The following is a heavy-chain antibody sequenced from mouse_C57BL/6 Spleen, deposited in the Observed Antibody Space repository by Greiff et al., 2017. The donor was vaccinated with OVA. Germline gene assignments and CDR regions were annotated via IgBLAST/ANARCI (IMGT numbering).Heavy chain of an antibody. CDR1: GYTFTDYY. CDR3: ARSHYSNFDY. CDR2: IYPGSGNT. J-gene: IGHJ2*01. Sequence: VVQSGPELVKPGASVKISCKASGYTFTDYYINWVKQRPGQGLEWIGWIYPGSGNTKYNEKFKGKATLTVDTSSSTAYMQLSSLTSEDSAVYYCARSHYSNFDYWGQGTTLTVSS. V-gene: IGHV1-84*01. D-gene: IGHD2-5*01.